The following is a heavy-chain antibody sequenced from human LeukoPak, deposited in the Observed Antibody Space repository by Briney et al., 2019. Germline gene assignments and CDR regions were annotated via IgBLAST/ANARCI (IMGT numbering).Heavy chain of an antibody. D-gene: IGHD6-19*01. CDR1: GFTFSSYG. V-gene: IGHV3-48*04. J-gene: IGHJ4*02. Sequence: GGSLRLSCAASGFTFSSYGMNWVRQAPGKGLEWISYISNSGSTIYYADSVKGRFTISRDNAKNSLYLQMNSLRAEDTAVYYCARSPTGSGWYYFDYWGQGTLVTVSS. CDR2: ISNSGSTI. CDR3: ARSPTGSGWYYFDY.